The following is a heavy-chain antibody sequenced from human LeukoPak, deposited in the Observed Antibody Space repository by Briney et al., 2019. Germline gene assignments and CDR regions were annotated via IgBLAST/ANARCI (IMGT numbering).Heavy chain of an antibody. V-gene: IGHV1-69*04. CDR2: IIPILGMA. CDR3: ARPAVAGTNWFDP. D-gene: IGHD6-19*01. CDR1: GGTFSSYA. J-gene: IGHJ5*02. Sequence: SVKVSCKASGGTFSSYAISWVRQAPGQGLEWMGRIIPILGMANYAQKIQGRVTITADKSTSTAYMELSSLRSEDTAVYYCARPAVAGTNWFDPWGQGTLVTVSS.